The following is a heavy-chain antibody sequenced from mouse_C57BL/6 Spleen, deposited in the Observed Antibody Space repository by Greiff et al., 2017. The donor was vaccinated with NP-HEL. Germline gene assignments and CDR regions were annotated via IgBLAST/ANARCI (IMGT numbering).Heavy chain of an antibody. CDR1: GYTFTDYY. J-gene: IGHJ1*03. Sequence: VKLVESGAELVRPGASVKLSCKASGYTFTDYYINWVKQRPGQGLEWIARIYPGSGNTYYNEKFKGKATLTAEKSSSTAYMQLSSLTSEDSAVYFCARGLGRGGYFDVWGTGTTVTVSS. V-gene: IGHV1-76*01. CDR3: ARGLGRGGYFDV. CDR2: IYPGSGNT. D-gene: IGHD4-1*01.